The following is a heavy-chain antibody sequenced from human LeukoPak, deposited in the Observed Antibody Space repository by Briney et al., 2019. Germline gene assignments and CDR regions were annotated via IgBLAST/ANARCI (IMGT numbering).Heavy chain of an antibody. Sequence: GGSLRLSCAASGFIFNSYWMNWLRQAPGKGLEWVANVDQDGSEKYYVGSVKGRFTISRDNAKNSLYLQMNSLRVEDTTVYYCARGWASSRRKAFDIWGQGTMVTVSS. CDR2: VDQDGSEK. V-gene: IGHV3-7*03. CDR1: GFIFNSYW. D-gene: IGHD3-16*01. J-gene: IGHJ3*02. CDR3: ARGWASSRRKAFDI.